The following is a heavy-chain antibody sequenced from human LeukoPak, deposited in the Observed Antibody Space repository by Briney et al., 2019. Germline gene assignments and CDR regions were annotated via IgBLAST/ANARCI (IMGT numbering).Heavy chain of an antibody. CDR2: MNPNSGNT. D-gene: IGHD2-2*01. V-gene: IGHV1-8*01. CDR1: GYTFTSYD. J-gene: IGHJ6*03. Sequence: ASVTVSCKASGYTFTSYDINWVRQAPGQGLEWMGWMNPNSGNTGYAQKFQGRVTMTRNTSISTAYMELSSLRSEDTAVYYCARGHQLLLVYYYYYMDVWGKGTTVTVSS. CDR3: ARGHQLLLVYYYYYMDV.